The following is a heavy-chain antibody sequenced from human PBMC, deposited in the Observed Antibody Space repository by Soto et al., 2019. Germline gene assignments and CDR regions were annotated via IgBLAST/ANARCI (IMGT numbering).Heavy chain of an antibody. V-gene: IGHV3-23*01. CDR1: GFTFSSYA. J-gene: IGHJ4*01. D-gene: IGHD3-22*01. Sequence: EVQLLESGGGLVQPGGSLRLSCAASGFTFSSYAMTWVRQAPGKGLEWVSAISGRGGNTYYADSVKGRFTISRDNSKNTLLFQMNSLRVEATAIYYCAKRDDSGGSGGAPFDYWGPGSLVTVSS. CDR2: ISGRGGNT. CDR3: AKRDDSGGSGGAPFDY.